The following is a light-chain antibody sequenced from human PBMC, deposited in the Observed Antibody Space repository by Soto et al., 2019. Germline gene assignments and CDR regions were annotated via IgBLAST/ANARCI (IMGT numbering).Light chain of an antibody. CDR3: MQGLQTLHT. Sequence: DIVMTQSPLSLPVTPGEPASISCRSSQSLLYSNGYNYLTWYLQKPGQSPQVLIYFGSNRASGVPDRFRGSGSGTDFTLHISRVEAEDVGVYYCMQGLQTLHTFGQGTKLEIK. CDR2: FGS. V-gene: IGKV2-28*01. CDR1: QSLLYSNGYNY. J-gene: IGKJ2*01.